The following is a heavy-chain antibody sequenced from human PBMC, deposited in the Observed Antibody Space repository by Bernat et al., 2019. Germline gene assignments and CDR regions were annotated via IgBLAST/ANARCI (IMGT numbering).Heavy chain of an antibody. CDR2: ISSSSSYI. CDR3: ARDGGWYPATPQFDY. CDR1: GFTFSSYS. J-gene: IGHJ4*02. D-gene: IGHD6-19*01. Sequence: EVQLVESGGGLVKPGGSLRLSCAASGFTFSSYSMNWVRQAPGKGLEWVSSISSSSSYIYYADSVKGRFTISRDTAKNSLYLQMNSLRAEDTAVYYCARDGGWYPATPQFDYWGQGTLVTVSS. V-gene: IGHV3-21*01.